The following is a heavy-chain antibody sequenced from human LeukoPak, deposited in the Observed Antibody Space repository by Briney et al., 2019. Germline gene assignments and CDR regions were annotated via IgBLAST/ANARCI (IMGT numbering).Heavy chain of an antibody. D-gene: IGHD2-2*02. V-gene: IGHV5-51*01. J-gene: IGHJ5*02. CDR2: IYPGDSHT. CDR1: GYSFPNYW. CDR3: ARGPYAYTSSATLGSYNWFDP. Sequence: GESLKISCKGSGYSFPNYWICWVRQMPGKGLEWMGIIYPGDSHTRYSPSFQDQVTISVDKSISTAYLQWSSLKASDTAMYYCARGPYAYTSSATLGSYNWFDPRGQGSLVTVSS.